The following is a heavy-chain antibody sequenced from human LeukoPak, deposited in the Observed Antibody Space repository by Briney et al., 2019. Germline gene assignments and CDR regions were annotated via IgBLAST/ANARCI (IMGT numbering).Heavy chain of an antibody. Sequence: PGGSLRLSCAASEFTVSSNYMSWVCQAPGKGLEWVSVIYSGGSTYYADSVKGRFTISRDTSKNTLYLQMNSLRAEDTAVYYCARDRTAYYYGMDVWGQGTTVTVSS. CDR3: ARDRTAYYYGMDV. CDR1: EFTVSSNY. CDR2: IYSGGST. V-gene: IGHV3-53*01. J-gene: IGHJ6*02. D-gene: IGHD1-1*01.